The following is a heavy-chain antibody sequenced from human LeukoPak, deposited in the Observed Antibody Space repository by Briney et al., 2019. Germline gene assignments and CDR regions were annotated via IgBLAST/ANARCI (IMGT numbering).Heavy chain of an antibody. D-gene: IGHD4-23*01. CDR1: GGSISSSNW. CDR2: IYHSGNT. J-gene: IGHJ4*02. CDR3: ARNGGNSDYDY. V-gene: IGHV4-4*02. Sequence: SGTLSLTCAVSGGSISSSNWWSWVRQPPGKGLEWIGEIYHSGNTNSNPSLKSRVTISVDKSKSQFSLKLNSVTAADTAVYYCARNGGNSDYDYWGQGTLVTVSA.